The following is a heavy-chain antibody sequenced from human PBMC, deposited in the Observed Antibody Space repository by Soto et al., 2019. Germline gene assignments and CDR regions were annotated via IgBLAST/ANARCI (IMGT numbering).Heavy chain of an antibody. D-gene: IGHD3-3*01. V-gene: IGHV1-2*02. CDR3: ARGNNYDFWSGYSGAFDI. J-gene: IGHJ3*02. Sequence: ASVKVSCKASGYTFTDYYMHWVRQAPGQALEWMGGINPDSGGTNYAQKLQGRVTMTRDTSISTAYMELSRLRSEDSAVYYCARGNNYDFWSGYSGAFDIWGQGTMVTVSS. CDR2: INPDSGGT. CDR1: GYTFTDYY.